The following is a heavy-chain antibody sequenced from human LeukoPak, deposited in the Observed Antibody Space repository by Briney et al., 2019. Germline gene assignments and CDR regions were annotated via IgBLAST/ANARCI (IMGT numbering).Heavy chain of an antibody. CDR1: GFTFSSYS. CDR2: ISSSSSTI. D-gene: IGHD3-10*01. Sequence: QPGGSLRLSCAASGFTFSSYSMNWVRQAPGKGLEWVSYISSSSSTIYYADSVKGRFTISRDNAKNSLYPQMNSLRAEDTAVYYCAKSAYGSGYYYYGMDVWGQGTTVTVSS. J-gene: IGHJ6*02. CDR3: AKSAYGSGYYYYGMDV. V-gene: IGHV3-48*01.